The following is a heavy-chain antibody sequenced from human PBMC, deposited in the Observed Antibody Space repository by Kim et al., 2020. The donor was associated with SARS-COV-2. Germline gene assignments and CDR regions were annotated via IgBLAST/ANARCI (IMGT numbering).Heavy chain of an antibody. D-gene: IGHD6-13*01. Sequence: GGSLRLSCAASGFTFSSYAMSWVRQAPGKGLEWVSAISGSGGSTYYADSVKGRFTISRDNSKNTLYLQMNSLRAEDTAVYYCAKPIIPSSWVASREFDYWGQGTLVTVSS. CDR3: AKPIIPSSWVASREFDY. V-gene: IGHV3-23*01. J-gene: IGHJ4*02. CDR2: ISGSGGST. CDR1: GFTFSSYA.